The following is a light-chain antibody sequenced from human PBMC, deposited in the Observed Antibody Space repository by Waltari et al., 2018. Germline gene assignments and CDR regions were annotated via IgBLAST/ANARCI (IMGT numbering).Light chain of an antibody. Sequence: AIRMTQSPSSLSASTGERVTITCRANQSVSGYLAWYQQKPGKDPKLLIYAAYTLQSGVPSRFIGSGAGTDFTLTISCLQSEDFATYYCQQYYSYPRTFGQGTKVEIK. V-gene: IGKV1-8*01. CDR2: AAY. J-gene: IGKJ1*01. CDR3: QQYYSYPRT. CDR1: QSVSGY.